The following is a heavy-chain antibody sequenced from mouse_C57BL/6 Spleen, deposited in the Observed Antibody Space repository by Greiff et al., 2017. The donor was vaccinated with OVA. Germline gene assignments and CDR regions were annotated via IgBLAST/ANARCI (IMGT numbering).Heavy chain of an antibody. D-gene: IGHD2-1*01. V-gene: IGHV1-47*01. CDR2: FHPYNDDT. Sequence: VMLVESGAELVKPGASVKMSCKASGYTFTTYPIEWMKQNHGKSLEWIGNFHPYNDDTKYNEKFKGKATLTVEKSSSTVYFERSRLTSDESAVYYRAKGGHYAFDYWGEGAPLSVSS. J-gene: IGHJ2*01. CDR1: GYTFTTYP. CDR3: AKGGHYAFDY.